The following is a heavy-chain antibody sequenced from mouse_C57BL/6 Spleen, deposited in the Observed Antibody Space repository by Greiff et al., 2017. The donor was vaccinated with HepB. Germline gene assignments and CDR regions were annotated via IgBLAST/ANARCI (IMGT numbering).Heavy chain of an antibody. CDR2: IWTGGGT. CDR3: ARNYYYGTIYAMDY. D-gene: IGHD1-1*01. V-gene: IGHV2-9-1*01. CDR1: GFSLTSYA. J-gene: IGHJ4*01. Sequence: VQRVESGPGLVAPSQSLSITCTVSGFSLTSYAISWVRQPPGKGLEWLGVIWTGGGTNYNSALKSRLSISKDNSKSQVFLKMNSLQTDDTGRYYCARNYYYGTIYAMDYWGQGTSVTVSS.